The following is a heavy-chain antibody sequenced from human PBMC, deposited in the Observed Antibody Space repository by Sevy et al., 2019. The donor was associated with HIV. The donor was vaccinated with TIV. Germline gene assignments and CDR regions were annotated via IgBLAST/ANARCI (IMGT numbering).Heavy chain of an antibody. CDR3: ATTSTPLYYYALDV. Sequence: GGSLRLSCAASGFTFSNYWMHWVRQAPGKGLEWVSVIYSGEYTYYADSVKGRFTISRDISKNTLNLEMNNLRAEDTAIYYCATTSTPLYYYALDVWGQGTTVTVSS. CDR1: GFTFSNYW. D-gene: IGHD1-26*01. V-gene: IGHV3-53*01. J-gene: IGHJ6*02. CDR2: IYSGEYT.